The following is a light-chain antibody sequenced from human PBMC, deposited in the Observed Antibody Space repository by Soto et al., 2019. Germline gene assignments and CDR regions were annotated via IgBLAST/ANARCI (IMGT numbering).Light chain of an antibody. Sequence: NFMLTQPHSVSESPGKTVTISCTRSSGSIASNYVQWYQQRPGSAPTTVIYEDNQRPSGVPDRFSGSIDSSSNSASLTVSGVKTEDEADYYCQSYLSPNPLIFGGGTKLTVL. CDR3: QSYLSPNPLI. J-gene: IGLJ2*01. V-gene: IGLV6-57*03. CDR1: SGSIASNY. CDR2: EDN.